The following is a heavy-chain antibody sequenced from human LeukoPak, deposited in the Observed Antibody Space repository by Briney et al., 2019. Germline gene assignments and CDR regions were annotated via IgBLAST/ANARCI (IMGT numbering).Heavy chain of an antibody. CDR3: ARGVDSSSWYGYYYQYMDV. J-gene: IGHJ6*03. Sequence: ASVKVSCKASGFTFSGYGISWVRQAPGQGLEWMGWMNPNSGNTVYAQKFQGRVTITRNTSISTAYMELSSLRSEDTAVYYCARGVDSSSWYGYYYQYMDVWGKGTTVTVSS. D-gene: IGHD6-13*01. V-gene: IGHV1-8*01. CDR1: GFTFSGYG. CDR2: MNPNSGNT.